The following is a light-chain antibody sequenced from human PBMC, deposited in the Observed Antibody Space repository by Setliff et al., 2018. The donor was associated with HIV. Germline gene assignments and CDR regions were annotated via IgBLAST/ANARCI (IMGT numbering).Light chain of an antibody. CDR3: NSFASNSAYTPYV. J-gene: IGLJ1*01. CDR1: SSDIGRYNS. Sequence: QSALTQPASVSGSPGQSITIPCTGTSSDIGRYNSVSWYQQNPGKAPKLITYDVSNRPSGVSTRFSASKSANTASLTISGLQAEDEADYYCNSFASNSAYTPYVFCTGTKVTVL. CDR2: DVS. V-gene: IGLV2-14*03.